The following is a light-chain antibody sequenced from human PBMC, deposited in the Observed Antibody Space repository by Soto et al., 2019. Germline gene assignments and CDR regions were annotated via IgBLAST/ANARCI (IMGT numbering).Light chain of an antibody. Sequence: ELVLTKSPATLYLSTGERATLSCRASQSVSSYLDWYQQKPGQAPRLLIYDASNRATGIPARFSGSGSGTDFTRTISSLEPEDFAVYYCQQRSNWPPTFGGGTKVESK. CDR1: QSVSSY. CDR2: DAS. CDR3: QQRSNWPPT. V-gene: IGKV3-11*01. J-gene: IGKJ4*01.